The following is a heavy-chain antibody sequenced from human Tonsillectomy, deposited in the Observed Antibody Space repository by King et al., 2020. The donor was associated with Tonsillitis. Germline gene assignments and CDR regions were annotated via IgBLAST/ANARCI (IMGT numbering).Heavy chain of an antibody. J-gene: IGHJ6*02. D-gene: IGHD2-2*01. CDR2: VYSGGST. CDR1: GFTVSSKY. Sequence: VQLVESGGGVVQPGGSLSLSCAASGFTVSSKYMTWVRQTPGKGLEWVSVVYSGGSTYYADSVKGRFTISRDNSKNTLSLQMNSLRVEDTAVYYCATGEVSAALHLYYFHSGLDVWGQGTTVTVSS. CDR3: ATGEVSAALHLYYFHSGLDV. V-gene: IGHV3-66*01.